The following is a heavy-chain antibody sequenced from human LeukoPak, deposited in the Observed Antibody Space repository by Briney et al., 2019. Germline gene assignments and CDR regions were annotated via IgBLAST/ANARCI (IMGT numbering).Heavy chain of an antibody. CDR3: ASGEVSYYDSSGYSHPVFDY. D-gene: IGHD3-22*01. CDR1: ATTITSSGYY. V-gene: IGHV4-31*03. Sequence: PSATLTLTCTITATTITSSGYYWTWIRQPPGTGLAWIGYIYYSGSTYYNPSLKSRVTISVDTSKNQFSLKLSSVTAADTAVYYCASGEVSYYDSSGYSHPVFDYWGQGTLVTVSS. J-gene: IGHJ4*02. CDR2: IYYSGST.